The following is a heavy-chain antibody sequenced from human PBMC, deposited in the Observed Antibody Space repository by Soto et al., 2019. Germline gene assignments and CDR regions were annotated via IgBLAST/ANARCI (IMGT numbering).Heavy chain of an antibody. CDR1: GYSFTSYW. J-gene: IGHJ6*02. CDR3: ARTAAAGKYYYGMDV. Sequence: GESLKISCKGSGYSFTSYWIGWVRQMPGKGLEWMGIIYPGDSDTRYSPSFQGQVTISADKSISTAYLQWSSLKASDTAMYYCARTAAAGKYYYGMDVWGQGTTVTVS. V-gene: IGHV5-51*01. D-gene: IGHD6-13*01. CDR2: IYPGDSDT.